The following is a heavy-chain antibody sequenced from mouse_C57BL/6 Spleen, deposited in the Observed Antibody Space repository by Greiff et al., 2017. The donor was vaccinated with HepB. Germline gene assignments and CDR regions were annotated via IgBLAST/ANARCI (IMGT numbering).Heavy chain of an antibody. V-gene: IGHV1-66*01. J-gene: IGHJ4*01. Sequence: VMLVESGPELVKPGASVKISCKASGYSFTSYYIHWVKQRPGQGLEWIGWIYPGSGNTKYNEKFKGKATLTADTSSSTAYMQLSSLTSEDSAVYYCARGVYYAMDYWGQGTSVTVSS. CDR2: IYPGSGNT. CDR1: GYSFTSYY. CDR3: ARGVYYAMDY.